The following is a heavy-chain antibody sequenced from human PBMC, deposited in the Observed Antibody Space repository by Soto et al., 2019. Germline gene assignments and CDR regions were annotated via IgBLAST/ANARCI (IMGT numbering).Heavy chain of an antibody. D-gene: IGHD2-2*01. CDR1: GGSISSYY. CDR3: ARLNGYCISSSCHGHYAMDV. Sequence: SETLSLTCTVSGGSISSYYWSWIRQPPGEGLEWIGYIYYSGSTNYNPSLKSRVTISVDTSKNQFSLKLSSVTAADTAVYYCARLNGYCISSSCHGHYAMDVWGQVTTVSVS. J-gene: IGHJ6*02. V-gene: IGHV4-59*01. CDR2: IYYSGST.